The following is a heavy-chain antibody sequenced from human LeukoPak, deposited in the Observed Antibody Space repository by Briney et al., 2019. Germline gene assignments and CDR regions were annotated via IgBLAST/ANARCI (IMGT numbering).Heavy chain of an antibody. D-gene: IGHD2-15*01. CDR2: IYPGDSNT. Sequence: GESLKISCQGSGYNFANYWIGWVRQMPGKGLEWMGVIYPGDSNTKYSPSFQGQVTISADKSISTAYVQWSSLKASDTAMYYCATTQYCSGGSCYLPYYYSMDVWGQGTTVTVSS. CDR1: GYNFANYW. V-gene: IGHV5-51*01. CDR3: ATTQYCSGGSCYLPYYYSMDV. J-gene: IGHJ6*02.